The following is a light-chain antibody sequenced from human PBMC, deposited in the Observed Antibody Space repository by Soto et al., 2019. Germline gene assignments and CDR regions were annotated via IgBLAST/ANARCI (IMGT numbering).Light chain of an antibody. Sequence: QAVVTQSPSASASLGASVKLTCTLSSGHSSYAIACHQQQPEKGPRYLMKLNSDGSHSKGDGIPDRFSGSSSGAERYLTLSSLQSEDEADYYCQTWGTGIHVVFGGGPTLTVL. CDR2: LNSDGSH. J-gene: IGLJ2*01. CDR3: QTWGTGIHVV. CDR1: SGHSSYA. V-gene: IGLV4-69*01.